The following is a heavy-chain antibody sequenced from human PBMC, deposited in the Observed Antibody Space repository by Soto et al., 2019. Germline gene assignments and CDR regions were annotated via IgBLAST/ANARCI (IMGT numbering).Heavy chain of an antibody. Sequence: QVQLVQSGAEVKNPGSSVKVSCQASGDTFRTYTINWLRQAPGLGLEWMGRIIPILGIAHYAQNSQGRVTSTGDKSTSTANTEQSSMRSEDTAGDDRAISSSSGSHHSDWGQGTRVPVST. V-gene: IGHV1-69*02. D-gene: IGHD6-13*01. CDR1: GDTFRTYT. J-gene: IGHJ4*02. CDR2: IIPILGIA. CDR3: AISSSSGSHHSD.